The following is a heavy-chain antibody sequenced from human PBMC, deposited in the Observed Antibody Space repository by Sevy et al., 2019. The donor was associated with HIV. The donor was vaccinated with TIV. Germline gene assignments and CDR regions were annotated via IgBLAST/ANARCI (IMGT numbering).Heavy chain of an antibody. J-gene: IGHJ4*02. CDR1: GFTFDDYT. CDR3: AKGLGRDGYNDYVFDY. CDR2: FSWDGGST. Sequence: GGSLRLSCAASGFTFDDYTMHWVRQAPGKGLEWVSLFSWDGGSTYYADSVKGRFTISRDNSKNSLYLQMNSLRTEDTALYYCAKGLGRDGYNDYVFDYWGQGTLVTVSS. V-gene: IGHV3-43*01. D-gene: IGHD4-17*01.